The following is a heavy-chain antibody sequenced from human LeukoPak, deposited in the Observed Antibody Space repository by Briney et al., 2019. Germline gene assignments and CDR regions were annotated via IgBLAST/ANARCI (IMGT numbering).Heavy chain of an antibody. CDR2: ISGRGGST. J-gene: IGHJ4*02. V-gene: IGHV3-23*01. CDR1: GFTFSSYA. D-gene: IGHD2-2*01. Sequence: GGSLRLSCAASGFTFSSYAMGWVRQAPGKGLEWVSAISGRGGSTYYADSVKGRFTISRDNSKKPLYLQMNSLRAEDTAVYYCANTIVVVPAANLSWGRGTLVTVSS. CDR3: ANTIVVVPAANLS.